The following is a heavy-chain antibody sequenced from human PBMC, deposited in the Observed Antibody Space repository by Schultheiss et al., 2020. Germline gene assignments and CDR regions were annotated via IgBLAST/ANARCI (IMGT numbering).Heavy chain of an antibody. J-gene: IGHJ4*02. CDR3: ARDGEYCSSTSCQGVVDY. D-gene: IGHD2-2*01. Sequence: GGSLRLSCAASGFTFDDYAMHWVRQAPGKGLEWVSSISSSSSYIYYADSVKGRFTISRDNSKNTLYLQMNSLRAEDTAVYYCARDGEYCSSTSCQGVVDYWGQGTLVTVFS. CDR1: GFTFDDYA. CDR2: ISSSSSYI. V-gene: IGHV3-21*01.